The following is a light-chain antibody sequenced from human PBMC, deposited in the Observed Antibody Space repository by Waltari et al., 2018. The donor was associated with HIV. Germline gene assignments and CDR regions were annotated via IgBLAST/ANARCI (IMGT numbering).Light chain of an antibody. CDR3: QTWGMGIKV. V-gene: IGLV4-69*01. CDR2: LTSGGSQ. CDR1: SGHSTYA. Sequence: QIVLTQSPSASASLGASVKLTCTLSSGHSTYAIAWLQRQPEKAPRVLMKLTSGGSQKKGDGIPDCFAGSSSGAGRYLTISSLQSEDEADYYCQTWGMGIKVFGGGTKLTVL. J-gene: IGLJ2*01.